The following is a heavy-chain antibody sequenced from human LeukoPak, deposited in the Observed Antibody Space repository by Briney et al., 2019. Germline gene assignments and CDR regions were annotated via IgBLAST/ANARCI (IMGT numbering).Heavy chain of an antibody. J-gene: IGHJ5*02. D-gene: IGHD5-18*01. Sequence: SETLSLTCTVSGGSISSYYWTWIRQPAGKGLEWIGRIYSSGSTNYNPSLKSRVTMSVDTSKNQFSLNLSSVTAADTAVYYCARDLQLWLLVEVWFDPWGQGTLVTVSS. V-gene: IGHV4-4*07. CDR3: ARDLQLWLLVEVWFDP. CDR2: IYSSGST. CDR1: GGSISSYY.